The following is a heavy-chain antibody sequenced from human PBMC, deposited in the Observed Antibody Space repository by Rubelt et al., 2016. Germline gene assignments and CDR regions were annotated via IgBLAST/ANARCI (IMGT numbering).Heavy chain of an antibody. Sequence: QVQLQQWGAGLLKPSETLSLTCAFYGGSFSGYYWSWIRQPPGKGLEWIGQTDDSGFTNYNPSLKSPVTISVDTSKNQFSLTVNGVTAADTAGYYCARVPRYITTGRGYFDLWGRGTLVTVSS. D-gene: IGHD4-17*01. CDR1: GGSFSGYY. V-gene: IGHV4-34*01. J-gene: IGHJ2*01. CDR2: TDDSGFT. CDR3: ARVPRYITTGRGYFDL.